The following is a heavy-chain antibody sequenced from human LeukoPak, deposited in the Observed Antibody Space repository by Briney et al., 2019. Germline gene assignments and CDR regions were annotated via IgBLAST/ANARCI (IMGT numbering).Heavy chain of an antibody. V-gene: IGHV4-30-4*08. CDR2: IYYSGST. J-gene: IGHJ4*02. CDR1: GGSISSGDYY. D-gene: IGHD6-13*01. Sequence: SQTLSLTCTVSGGSISSGDYYWSWIRQPPGKGLEWIGYIYYSGSTYYNPSLKSRVTISVDTSKNQFSLELSSVTAADTAAYYCARVFPRSWYLNXGQGTLVTVSS. CDR3: ARVFPRSWYLN.